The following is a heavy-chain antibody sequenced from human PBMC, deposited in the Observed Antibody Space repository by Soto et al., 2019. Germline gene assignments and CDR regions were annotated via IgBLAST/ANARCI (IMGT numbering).Heavy chain of an antibody. CDR3: AKLPINYYDSSGYAFDI. J-gene: IGHJ3*02. D-gene: IGHD3-22*01. CDR2: ISYDGSNK. V-gene: IGHV3-30*18. CDR1: GFTFSSYG. Sequence: GSLRLSCAASGFTFSSYGMHWVRQAPGKGLEWVAVISYDGSNKYYADSVKGRFTISRDNSKNTLYLQMNSLRAEDTAVYYCAKLPINYYDSSGYAFDIWGQGTMVTVSS.